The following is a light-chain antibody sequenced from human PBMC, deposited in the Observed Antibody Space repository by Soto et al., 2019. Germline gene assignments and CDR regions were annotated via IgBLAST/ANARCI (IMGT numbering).Light chain of an antibody. Sequence: QMTQSPSTLSASVGDRVTITCRASQSIDTWLAWYRQKPGKAPRLLIYDASDLESGVPSRFSGSGSGTEFTLTINVLQTDDIATYYCQQYENFSPTFGPGTKVAIK. CDR3: QQYENFSPT. V-gene: IGKV1-5*01. CDR1: QSIDTW. CDR2: DAS. J-gene: IGKJ3*01.